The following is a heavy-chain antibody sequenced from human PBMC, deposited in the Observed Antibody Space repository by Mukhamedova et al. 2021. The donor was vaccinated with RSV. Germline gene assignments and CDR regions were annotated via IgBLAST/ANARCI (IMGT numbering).Heavy chain of an antibody. J-gene: IGHJ4*01. D-gene: IGHD5-12*01. CDR2: ISYDGSNK. CDR3: ARRWGGYDEVDY. V-gene: IGHV3-30*04. Sequence: KARRQWLEWVAVISYDGSNKYYADSVKGRFTISRDNSKNTLYLQMNSLRAEDTAVYYCARRWGGYDEVDYWG.